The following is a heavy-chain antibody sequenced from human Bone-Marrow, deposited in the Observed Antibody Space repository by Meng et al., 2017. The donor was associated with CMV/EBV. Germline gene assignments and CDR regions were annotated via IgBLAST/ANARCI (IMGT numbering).Heavy chain of an antibody. CDR1: GYTFTGYY. CDR3: ATYIGTNDAFDI. CDR2: VNPNSGGT. V-gene: IGHV1-2*02. D-gene: IGHD5-12*01. Sequence: ASVKVSCKASGYTFTGYYIHWVRQAPRQGLEWMGWVNPNSGGTNYAQKFQGRVTMTRDTSISTAYMELNRLTSDDTAVYYCATYIGTNDAFDIWGQGTMVTFSS. J-gene: IGHJ3*02.